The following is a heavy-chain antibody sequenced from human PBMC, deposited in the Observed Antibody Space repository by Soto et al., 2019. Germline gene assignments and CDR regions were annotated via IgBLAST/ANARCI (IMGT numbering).Heavy chain of an antibody. V-gene: IGHV3-23*01. D-gene: IGHD6-13*01. Sequence: GGSLSLSCAASGFTFITYAINLFLNAPGKGLEWVSGISGSGSSTYYADSVKGRFTVSRDNSKNTLYLQMNSLRAEDTAIYYCAKDGWNIAGYLDYWGQGTRVTLS. J-gene: IGHJ4*02. CDR3: AKDGWNIAGYLDY. CDR2: ISGSGSST. CDR1: GFTFITYA.